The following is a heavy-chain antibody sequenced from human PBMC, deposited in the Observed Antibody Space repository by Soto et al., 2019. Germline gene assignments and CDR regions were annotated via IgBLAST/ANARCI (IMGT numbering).Heavy chain of an antibody. CDR2: INHSGST. Sequence: PSETLSLTCAVYGGSFSGYYWSWIRQPPGKGLEWIGEINHSGSTNYNPSLKSRVTISVDTSKNQFSLKLSSVTAADTAVYYCARARGTGSGYDPYYYDYWGQGTLVTVSS. CDR1: GGSFSGYY. J-gene: IGHJ4*02. D-gene: IGHD5-12*01. V-gene: IGHV4-34*01. CDR3: ARARGTGSGYDPYYYDY.